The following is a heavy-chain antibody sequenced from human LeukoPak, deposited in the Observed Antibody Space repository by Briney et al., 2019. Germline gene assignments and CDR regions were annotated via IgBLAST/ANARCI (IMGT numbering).Heavy chain of an antibody. V-gene: IGHV4-30-2*01. CDR1: GGSISSGGYS. D-gene: IGHD4-17*01. J-gene: IGHJ3*02. Sequence: PSQTLSLTCAVSGGSISSGGYSWSWIRQPPGKGLEWIGYIYHSGSTYYNPSLKSRVTISVDRSKNQFSLKLSSVTAADTAVYYCARPDYGDAFDIWGQGTMVTVSS. CDR2: IYHSGST. CDR3: ARPDYGDAFDI.